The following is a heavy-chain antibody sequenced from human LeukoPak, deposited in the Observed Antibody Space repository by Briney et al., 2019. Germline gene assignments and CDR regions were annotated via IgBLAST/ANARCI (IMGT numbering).Heavy chain of an antibody. J-gene: IGHJ4*02. CDR2: INPSGGST. V-gene: IGHV1-46*01. Sequence: ASVKVSCKASVYTFTSYYMHWVRQAPGQGLEWMGIINPSGGSTSYAQKFQGRVTMTRDTSTSTVYMELSSLRSEDTAVYYCARTIPIAPAAAGALGYWGQGTLVTVSS. D-gene: IGHD2-2*01. CDR3: ARTIPIAPAAAGALGY. CDR1: VYTFTSYY.